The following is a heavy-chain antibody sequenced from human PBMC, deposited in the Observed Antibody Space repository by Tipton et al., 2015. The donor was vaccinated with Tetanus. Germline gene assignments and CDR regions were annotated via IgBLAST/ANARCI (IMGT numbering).Heavy chain of an antibody. D-gene: IGHD3-3*01. J-gene: IGHJ3*02. CDR3: ARDTEKFWSGYFIRDAFDI. Sequence: TLSLTCAVYGGSFSGYYWSWIRQPPGKGPEWIGEINHSGSTNYNPSLKSRVTISVDTSKNQFSLKLSSVTAADTAVYYCARDTEKFWSGYFIRDAFDIWGQGTMVTVSS. CDR1: GGSFSGYY. V-gene: IGHV4-34*01. CDR2: INHSGST.